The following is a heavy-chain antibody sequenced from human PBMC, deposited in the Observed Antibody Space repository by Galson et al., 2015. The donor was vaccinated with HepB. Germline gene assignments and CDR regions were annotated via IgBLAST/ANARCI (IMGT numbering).Heavy chain of an antibody. CDR3: ARDGPGDGDY. CDR1: GFTFSSYS. CDR2: ISSSSSTI. J-gene: IGHJ4*02. D-gene: IGHD3-16*01. V-gene: IGHV3-48*01. Sequence: SLRLSCAASGFTFSSYSMNWVRQAPGKGLEWVSYISSSSSTIYCADSVKGRFTISRDNAKNSLYLQMNSLRAEDTAVYYCARDGPGDGDYWGQGTLVTVSS.